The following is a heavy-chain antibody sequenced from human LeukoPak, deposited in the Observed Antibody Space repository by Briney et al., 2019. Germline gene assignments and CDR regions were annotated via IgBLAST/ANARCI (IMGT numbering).Heavy chain of an antibody. J-gene: IGHJ6*04. CDR3: ATRVANYYYGMDV. V-gene: IGHV1-24*01. CDR1: GYTLTELS. D-gene: IGHD2-21*01. CDR2: FDPEDGGT. Sequence: ASVKVSCKVSGYTLTELSMHWVRQAPGKGLEWMGGFDPEDGGTIYAQKFQGRVTMTEDTSTDTAYMELSSLRPEDTAVYYCATRVANYYYGMDVWGKGTTVTVSS.